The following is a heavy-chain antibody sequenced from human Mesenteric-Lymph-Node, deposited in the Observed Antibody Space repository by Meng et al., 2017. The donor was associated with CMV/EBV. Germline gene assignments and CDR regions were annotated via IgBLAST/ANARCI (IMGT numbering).Heavy chain of an antibody. J-gene: IGHJ4*02. Sequence: QAQLPQWGAGLVNPSASPSAPCAVYGGSFSGYYWNWIRQSPEKGLEWIGEINHSGSTTYNPSFTSRIIISVDTSTNQISLNMSSVTAADTAVYYCARGSSYDILTGYFDYWGQGALVTVSS. CDR3: ARGSSYDILTGYFDY. V-gene: IGHV4-34*01. D-gene: IGHD3-9*01. CDR1: GGSFSGYY. CDR2: INHSGST.